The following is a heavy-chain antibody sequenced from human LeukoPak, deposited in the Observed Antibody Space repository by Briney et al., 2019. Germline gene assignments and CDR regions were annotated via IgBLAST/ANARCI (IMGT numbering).Heavy chain of an antibody. D-gene: IGHD3-22*01. V-gene: IGHV3-30-3*01. CDR2: ISYDGSNK. CDR1: GFTFSSYA. CDR3: ASDPDSSGYYYGGYFQH. Sequence: GGSLRLSCAASGFTFSSYAMHWVRQAPGKGLEWVAVISYDGSNKYYADSVKGRFTISRDNSKNTLYLQMNSLRAEDTAVYYCASDPDSSGYYYGGYFQHWGQGTLVTVSS. J-gene: IGHJ1*01.